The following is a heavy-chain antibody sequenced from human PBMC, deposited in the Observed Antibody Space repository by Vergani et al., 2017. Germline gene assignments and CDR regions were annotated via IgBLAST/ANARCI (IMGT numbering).Heavy chain of an antibody. Sequence: QVQLVQSGAEVKKPGASVKVSCKASGYTFTGYYMHWVRQAPGQGLEWMGWINPNRGGTNDAQKFQGRVTMTRDTSISTDYMGLSRLRSDDTAVYYCSRDEYCSSTSCPSAVYYYYGMDVWGQGTTVTVSS. CDR1: GYTFTGYY. CDR3: SRDEYCSSTSCPSAVYYYYGMDV. CDR2: INPNRGGT. J-gene: IGHJ6*02. V-gene: IGHV1-2*02. D-gene: IGHD2-2*01.